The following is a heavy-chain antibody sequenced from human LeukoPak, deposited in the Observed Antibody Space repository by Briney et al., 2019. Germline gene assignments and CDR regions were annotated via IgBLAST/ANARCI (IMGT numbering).Heavy chain of an antibody. Sequence: GASVKVSCKASGGTFNSFAFSWVRQAPGQGLEWMGGIIPIFGTRNYAQKFQGRVTITADESTSTAHMELSSLRSEDTAVYYCAKGPLRSTSYWGQGTMVTVSS. CDR1: GGTFNSFA. CDR2: IIPIFGTR. CDR3: AKGPLRSTSY. D-gene: IGHD3-3*01. J-gene: IGHJ4*02. V-gene: IGHV1-69*01.